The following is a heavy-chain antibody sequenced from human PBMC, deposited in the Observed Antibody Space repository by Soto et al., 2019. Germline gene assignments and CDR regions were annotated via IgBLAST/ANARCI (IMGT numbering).Heavy chain of an antibody. V-gene: IGHV3-23*01. CDR1: GFTFSSYA. CDR3: AKETYGSGSYTLRGPAIDY. D-gene: IGHD3-10*01. Sequence: PGGSLRLSCAASGFTFSSYAMSWVRQAPGKGLEWVSAISGSGGSTYYADSVKGRFTISRDNSKNTLYLQMNSLRAEDTAVYYCAKETYGSGSYTLRGPAIDYWGQGTLVTVSS. J-gene: IGHJ4*02. CDR2: ISGSGGST.